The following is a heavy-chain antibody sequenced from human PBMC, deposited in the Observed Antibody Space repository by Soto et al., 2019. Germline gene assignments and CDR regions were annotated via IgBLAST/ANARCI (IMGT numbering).Heavy chain of an antibody. V-gene: IGHV1-8*01. CDR2: MNPNSGNT. Sequence: ASVKVSCKASGYTFTSYDINWVRQATGQGLEWMGWMNPNSGNTGYAQKFQGRVTMTRNTSISTAYMELSSLRSDDTAVYYCARGLKEVGWFGELPGYYYYYYMDVWGKGTTVTVSS. CDR3: ARGLKEVGWFGELPGYYYYYYMDV. CDR1: GYTFTSYD. J-gene: IGHJ6*03. D-gene: IGHD3-10*01.